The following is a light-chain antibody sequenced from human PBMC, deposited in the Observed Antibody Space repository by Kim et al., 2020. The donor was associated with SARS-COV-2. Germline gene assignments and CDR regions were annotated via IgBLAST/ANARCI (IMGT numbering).Light chain of an antibody. Sequence: GQRVNISCTVSNSNVAPYGVHWYQQFPGAAPQLLISVNSDRPSGVPDLFSASKSGTSSFLAITGLQAEDEADYYCQSYDSSLTRWVLGGGTQLTVL. CDR3: QSYDSSLTRWV. V-gene: IGLV1-40*01. CDR2: VNS. J-gene: IGLJ3*02. CDR1: NSNVAPYG.